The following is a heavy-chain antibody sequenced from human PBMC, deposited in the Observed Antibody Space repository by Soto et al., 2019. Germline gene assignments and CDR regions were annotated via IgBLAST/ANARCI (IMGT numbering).Heavy chain of an antibody. CDR3: ARDRLFRGTTVTTADY. Sequence: ASVKVSCKASGYTFTTYAIHWVRQAPGQRPEWMGWINAGNGNTKYSQKFQGRVTITRDTSASTAYMELSSLRSEDTAVYYCARDRLFRGTTVTTADYWGQGTLVTVSS. CDR1: GYTFTTYA. CDR2: INAGNGNT. D-gene: IGHD4-17*01. J-gene: IGHJ4*02. V-gene: IGHV1-3*01.